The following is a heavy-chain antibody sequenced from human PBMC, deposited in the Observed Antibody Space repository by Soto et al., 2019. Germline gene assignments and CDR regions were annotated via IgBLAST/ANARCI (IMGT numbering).Heavy chain of an antibody. CDR3: DRVPDY. CDR2: IYHSGST. J-gene: IGHJ4*02. CDR1: GGSIGSSSYY. Sequence: PSETLSLTCTVSGGSIGSSSYYWGWIRQPPGKGLEWIGSIYHSGSTYYNPSLKSRVTISVDRSKNQFSLKLSSVTAADTAVYYCDRVPDYWGQGTLVTVSS. V-gene: IGHV4-39*07.